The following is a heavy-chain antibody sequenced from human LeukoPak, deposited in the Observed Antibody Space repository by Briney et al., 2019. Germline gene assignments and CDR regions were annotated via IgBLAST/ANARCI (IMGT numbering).Heavy chain of an antibody. CDR2: ISGSGGST. Sequence: AGGSLRLSCAASGFTFSSYAMSWVRQAPGKGLEWVSAISGSGGSTYYADSVKGRFTISRDNSENTLYLQMNSLRAEDTAVYYCAKRTYYYDSSGYYEGHYFDYWGQGTLVTVSS. D-gene: IGHD3-22*01. V-gene: IGHV3-23*01. CDR1: GFTFSSYA. CDR3: AKRTYYYDSSGYYEGHYFDY. J-gene: IGHJ4*02.